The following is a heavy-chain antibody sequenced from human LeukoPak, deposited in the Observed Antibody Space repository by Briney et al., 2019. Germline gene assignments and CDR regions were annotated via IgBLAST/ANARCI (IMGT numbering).Heavy chain of an antibody. V-gene: IGHV3-23*01. D-gene: IGHD6-19*01. Sequence: GGSLRLSCAASGFTFSSYAMSWVRQAPGKGLEWVSAISGSGGSTYYADSVKGRFTISRANSKNTLYLQMNSLRAEDTAVYYCAKDLRSSGWYYFDYWGQGTLVTVSS. J-gene: IGHJ4*02. CDR3: AKDLRSSGWYYFDY. CDR1: GFTFSSYA. CDR2: ISGSGGST.